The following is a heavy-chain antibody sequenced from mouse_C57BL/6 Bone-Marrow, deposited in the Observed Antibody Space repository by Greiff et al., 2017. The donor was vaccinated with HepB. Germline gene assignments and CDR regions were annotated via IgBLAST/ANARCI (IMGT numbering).Heavy chain of an antibody. CDR1: GFTFSSYA. CDR2: ISDGGSYT. V-gene: IGHV5-4*03. Sequence: EVKLMESGGGLVKPGGSLKLSCAASGFTFSSYAMSWVRQTPEKRLEWVATISDGGSYTYYPDNVKGRFTISRDNAKNNLYLQMSHLKSEDTAMYYCARGSNYWGQGTLVTVSA. CDR3: ARGSNY. D-gene: IGHD2-5*01. J-gene: IGHJ3*01.